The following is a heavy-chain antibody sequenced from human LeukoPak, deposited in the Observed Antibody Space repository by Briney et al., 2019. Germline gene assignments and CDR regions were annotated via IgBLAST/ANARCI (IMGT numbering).Heavy chain of an antibody. CDR2: INPNSGGT. CDR1: GYTFTGYY. D-gene: IGHD3-22*01. V-gene: IGHV1-2*02. J-gene: IGHJ4*02. Sequence: GASVKVSCKASGYTFTGYYMHGVRQAPGQGREWMGWINPNSGGTNYAQKCQGRVTMTRDTSISTAYMELSRLRSDDTAVYYCARDGYYESSGYFFDYWGQGTLVTVSS. CDR3: ARDGYYESSGYFFDY.